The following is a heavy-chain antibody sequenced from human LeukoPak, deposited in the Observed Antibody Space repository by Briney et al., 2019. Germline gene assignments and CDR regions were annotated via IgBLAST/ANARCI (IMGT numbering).Heavy chain of an antibody. D-gene: IGHD3-22*01. Sequence: GGSLRLSCAASGFTFSSYEMNWVRQAPGKGLEWVSYISSSGSTIYYADSVKGRFTISRDNAKNSLYLQMNSLRADDTAVYYCARGGTYYYDSSGYYSWGQGTLVTVSS. CDR3: ARGGTYYYDSSGYYS. CDR2: ISSSGSTI. CDR1: GFTFSSYE. J-gene: IGHJ4*02. V-gene: IGHV3-48*03.